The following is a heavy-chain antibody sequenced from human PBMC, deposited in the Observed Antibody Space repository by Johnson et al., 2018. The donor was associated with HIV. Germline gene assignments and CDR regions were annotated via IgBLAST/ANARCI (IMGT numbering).Heavy chain of an antibody. J-gene: IGHJ3*02. CDR3: TTAFQIMVTTGAFDI. V-gene: IGHV3-15*01. D-gene: IGHD4-17*01. CDR2: IKSKTDGGTT. Sequence: VQLVESGGGLVKPGGSLRLSCAASGFTFSNAWMSWVRQAPGKGLEWVGRIKSKTDGGTTDYAAPVKGRFTVSRDDSKNTLYLQMNSLKTEDTAVYYCTTAFQIMVTTGAFDIWGQGTMVTVSS. CDR1: GFTFSNAW.